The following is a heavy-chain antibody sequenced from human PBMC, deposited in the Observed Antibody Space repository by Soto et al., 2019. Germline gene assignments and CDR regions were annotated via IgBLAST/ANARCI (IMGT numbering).Heavy chain of an antibody. CDR2: INNDGSGT. CDR3: GSVFEY. Sequence: VQLVESGGGLVRPGGSLRLSCAVSGFTFTNYWMHWVRQAPGKGLVWVSRINNDGSGTSYADFVKGRFTISRDNAKNTLYLQMDSLRAEDTGVYFCGSVFEYWGQGTPVTVSS. V-gene: IGHV3-74*01. CDR1: GFTFTNYW. J-gene: IGHJ4*02.